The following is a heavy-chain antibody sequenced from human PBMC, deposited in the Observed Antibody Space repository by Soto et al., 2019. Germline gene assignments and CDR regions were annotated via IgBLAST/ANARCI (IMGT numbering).Heavy chain of an antibody. CDR1: GGSISSGGYY. D-gene: IGHD3-16*02. Sequence: NPSETLSLTCTVSGGSISSGGYYWSWIRQHPGKGLEWIGYVLYSGSTYCNPSLKSRVTISVETSKNQFSLRLTSVTAADTAVYYCASANRLLASGALSWWFDPWGQGTLVTVSS. J-gene: IGHJ5*02. CDR3: ASANRLLASGALSWWFDP. V-gene: IGHV4-31*03. CDR2: VLYSGST.